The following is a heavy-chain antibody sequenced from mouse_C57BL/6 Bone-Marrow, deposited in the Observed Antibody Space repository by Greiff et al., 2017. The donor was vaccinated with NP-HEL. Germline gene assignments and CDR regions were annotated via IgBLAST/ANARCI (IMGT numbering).Heavy chain of an antibody. CDR2: IWGVGST. CDR3: ASLYGSSAY. Sequence: VKLVESGPGLVAPSQSLSITCTVSGFSLTSYGVDWVRQSPGKGLEWLGVIWGVGSTNYNSALKSRLSISKDNSKSQFFLKMNSMQTDDTAMYSCASLYGSSAYWGQGTLVTVSA. CDR1: GFSLTSYG. V-gene: IGHV2-6*01. D-gene: IGHD1-1*01. J-gene: IGHJ3*01.